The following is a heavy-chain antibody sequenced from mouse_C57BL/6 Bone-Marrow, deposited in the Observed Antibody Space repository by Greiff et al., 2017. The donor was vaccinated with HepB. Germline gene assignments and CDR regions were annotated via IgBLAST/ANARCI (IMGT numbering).Heavy chain of an antibody. CDR1: GFTFSSYG. V-gene: IGHV5-6*01. CDR3: ARHRTALVYFDY. Sequence: EVKLVESGGDLVKPGGSLKLSCAASGFTFSSYGMSWVRQTPDKRLEWVATISSGGSYTYYPDSVKGRFTISRDNAKNTLYLQMSSLKSEDTAMYYCARHRTALVYFDYWGQGTTLTVSS. J-gene: IGHJ2*01. CDR2: ISSGGSYT. D-gene: IGHD3-2*01.